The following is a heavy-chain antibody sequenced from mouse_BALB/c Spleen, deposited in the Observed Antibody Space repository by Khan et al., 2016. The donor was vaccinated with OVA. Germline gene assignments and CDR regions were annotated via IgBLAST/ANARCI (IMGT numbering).Heavy chain of an antibody. V-gene: IGHV1S136*01. Sequence: VQLQQSGPELVKPGASVKMSCKASGYTFTSYVMHWLRQKSGQGLEWIGYIYPYNDDTKYNEKFKGKATLTSEKSSSTAYMELSSLTSEDSAVYYCAKNYRYDVYFDYWGQGTTLTVSS. J-gene: IGHJ2*01. CDR1: GYTFTSYV. CDR2: IYPYNDDT. CDR3: AKNYRYDVYFDY. D-gene: IGHD2-14*01.